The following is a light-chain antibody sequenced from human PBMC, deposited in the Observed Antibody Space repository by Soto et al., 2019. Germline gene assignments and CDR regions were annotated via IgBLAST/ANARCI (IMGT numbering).Light chain of an antibody. CDR2: LAS. Sequence: EIVMTQSPLTRPVTLGEPASMSCGSIQILLYNNTFNYLDWYLQKPGQSPHLLIYLASNRASGLPDRFSGSGSGTDFSLKISRVEAEDVGTYFCMQALQSLTFGPGTRLEIK. V-gene: IGKV2-28*01. CDR1: QILLYNNTFNY. J-gene: IGKJ5*01. CDR3: MQALQSLT.